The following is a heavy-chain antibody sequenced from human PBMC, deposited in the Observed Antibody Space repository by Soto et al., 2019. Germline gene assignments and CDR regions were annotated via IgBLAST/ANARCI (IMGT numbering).Heavy chain of an antibody. V-gene: IGHV3-23*01. Sequence: RGSLRLSCAASGFTFSSYAMSWVRQAPGKGLEWVSAISGSGGSTYYADSVKGRFTISRDNSKNTLYLQMNSLRAEGTAVYYCAKGNGAYEIDYWGQGTLVTVSS. D-gene: IGHD4-17*01. CDR1: GFTFSSYA. CDR2: ISGSGGST. CDR3: AKGNGAYEIDY. J-gene: IGHJ4*02.